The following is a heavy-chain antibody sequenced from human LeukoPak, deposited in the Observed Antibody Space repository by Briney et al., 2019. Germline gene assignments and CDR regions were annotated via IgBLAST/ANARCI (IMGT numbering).Heavy chain of an antibody. J-gene: IGHJ4*02. CDR2: IGIDSGNT. CDR1: GFPFIEYS. CDR3: ARDHNYVFDN. D-gene: IGHD1-1*01. V-gene: IGHV3-48*01. Sequence: PGGSLRLSCTASGFPFIEYSMNWVRQAPGKGLEWISYIGIDSGNTKYADPVRGRFTISADKAKNSLYLQMNSLRVEDTAVYYCARDHNYVFDNWGQGTLVSVAS.